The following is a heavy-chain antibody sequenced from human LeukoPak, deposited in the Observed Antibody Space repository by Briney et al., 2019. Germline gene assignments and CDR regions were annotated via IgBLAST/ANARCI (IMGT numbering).Heavy chain of an antibody. J-gene: IGHJ4*02. D-gene: IGHD1-26*01. CDR1: GFTFGDYA. Sequence: PGGSLRLSCTASGFTFGDYAMSWFRQAPGKGLEWVGFIRSKAYGGTTEYAASVKGRFTISRDDSKSIAYLQMNSLKTEDPAVYYCTRDLEGATGNYFDYWGQGTLVTVSS. CDR2: IRSKAYGGTT. CDR3: TRDLEGATGNYFDY. V-gene: IGHV3-49*03.